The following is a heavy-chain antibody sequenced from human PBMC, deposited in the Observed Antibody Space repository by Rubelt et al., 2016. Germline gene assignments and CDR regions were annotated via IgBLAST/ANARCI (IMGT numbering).Heavy chain of an antibody. CDR1: GFTFSSYS. V-gene: IGHV3-21*01. J-gene: IGHJ5*02. Sequence: EVQLVESGGGLVKPGGSLRLSCAASGFTFSSYSMNWVRQAPGKGLEWVSSISSSSSYIYYADSVKGRFTISRDNAKNALYLQMNSLRAEDTAVYYCARDLTRGYSGYDDYNWFDPWGQGTLVTVSS. D-gene: IGHD5-12*01. CDR2: ISSSSSYI. CDR3: ARDLTRGYSGYDDYNWFDP.